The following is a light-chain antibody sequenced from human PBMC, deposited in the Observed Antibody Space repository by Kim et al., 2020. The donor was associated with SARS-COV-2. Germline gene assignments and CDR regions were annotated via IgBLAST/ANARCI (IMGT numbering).Light chain of an antibody. CDR3: QQRSNWPPYT. CDR1: QSVSNY. V-gene: IGKV3-11*01. Sequence: EIVLTQSPTTLSLSPGERATLSCRASQSVSNYLAWYQQKPGQAPRLVIYDLSNRATGIPARFSGSGSGTDFTLTISSLEPEDFAVYYCQQRSNWPPYTFGQGTKLEI. J-gene: IGKJ2*01. CDR2: DLS.